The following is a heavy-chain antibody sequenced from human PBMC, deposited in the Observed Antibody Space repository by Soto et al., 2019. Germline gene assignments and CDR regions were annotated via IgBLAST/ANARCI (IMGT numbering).Heavy chain of an antibody. Sequence: GASVKVSCKASGYTFTSYGISWVRPAPGQGLEWMGWISAYNGNTNYAQKLQGRVTMTTDTSTSTAYMELSSLRSEDTAVYYCATGGSSYSSGWSVFDYWGQGTLVTVSS. CDR1: GYTFTSYG. CDR3: ATGGSSYSSGWSVFDY. J-gene: IGHJ4*02. D-gene: IGHD6-19*01. CDR2: ISAYNGNT. V-gene: IGHV1-18*01.